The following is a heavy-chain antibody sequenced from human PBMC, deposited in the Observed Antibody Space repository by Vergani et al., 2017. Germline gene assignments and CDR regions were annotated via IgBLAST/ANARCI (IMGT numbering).Heavy chain of an antibody. CDR3: ARMGVVRGSRDPNWFDP. J-gene: IGHJ5*02. D-gene: IGHD3-10*01. CDR2: ISYDGSNK. Sequence: QVQLVESGGGVVQPGRSLRLSCAASGFTFSSYAMHWVRQAPGKGLEWVAVISYDGSNKYYADSVKGRFTISRDNSKNTLYLQMNSLRAEDTAVYYCARMGVVRGSRDPNWFDPWGQGTLVTVSS. CDR1: GFTFSSYA. V-gene: IGHV3-30*01.